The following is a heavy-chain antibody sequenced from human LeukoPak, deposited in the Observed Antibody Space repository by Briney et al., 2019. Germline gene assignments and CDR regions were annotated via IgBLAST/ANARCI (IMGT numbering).Heavy chain of an antibody. J-gene: IGHJ4*02. D-gene: IGHD5-24*01. CDR2: ISSGSTI. CDR1: GFTFSSYE. V-gene: IGHV3-48*03. Sequence: GGSLRLSCAASGFTFSSYEMNWVRQAPGKGLEWVSYISSGSTIYDADSVKGRFTISRDNPKNTLYLQMNSLRAEDTAVYYCARVGMATLAFDYWGQGTLVTVSS. CDR3: ARVGMATLAFDY.